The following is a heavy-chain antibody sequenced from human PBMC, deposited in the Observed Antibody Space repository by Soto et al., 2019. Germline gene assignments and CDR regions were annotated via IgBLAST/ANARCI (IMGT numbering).Heavy chain of an antibody. V-gene: IGHV1-3*01. J-gene: IGHJ4*02. Sequence: GASVKVSCKASGYTFTSYAMHWVRQAPGQRLEWMGWINAGNGNTKYSQKFQGRVTITRDTSASTAYMELSSLRSEDTAVYYCARVKAVDRPHNHPTSPSYWGQGTLVTVSS. D-gene: IGHD6-19*01. CDR2: INAGNGNT. CDR3: ARVKAVDRPHNHPTSPSY. CDR1: GYTFTSYA.